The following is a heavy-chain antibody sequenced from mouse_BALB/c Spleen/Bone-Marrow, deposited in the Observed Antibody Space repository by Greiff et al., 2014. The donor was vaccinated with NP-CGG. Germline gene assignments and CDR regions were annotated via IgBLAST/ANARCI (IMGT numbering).Heavy chain of an antibody. D-gene: IGHD2-4*01. V-gene: IGHV1-87*01. CDR1: GYTLTSYW. CDR2: IYPGDGDT. J-gene: IGHJ4*01. Sequence: QVQLQQSGAELARPGASVKLSCKASGYTLTSYWMQWVKQRPGQGLEWIGAIYPGDGDTRYTQKFKGKATLTADKSSSTAYMQLSSLASEDSAVYYCAKTTVNATGGCYAIDYWGQGTSVTVSS. CDR3: AKTTVNATGGCYAIDY.